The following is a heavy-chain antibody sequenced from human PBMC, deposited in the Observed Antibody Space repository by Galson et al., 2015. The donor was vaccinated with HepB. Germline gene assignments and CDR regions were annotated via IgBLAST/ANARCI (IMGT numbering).Heavy chain of an antibody. CDR1: GFTFSSYG. CDR3: ARDSAARDAFDI. Sequence: SLRLSCAASGFTFSSYGMHWVRQAPGKGLEWVAVIWYDGSNKYYADSVKGRFTISRDNSKNTLYLQMNSLRAEDTAVYYCARDSAARDAFDIWGQGTMVTVSS. J-gene: IGHJ3*02. V-gene: IGHV3-33*01. CDR2: IWYDGSNK.